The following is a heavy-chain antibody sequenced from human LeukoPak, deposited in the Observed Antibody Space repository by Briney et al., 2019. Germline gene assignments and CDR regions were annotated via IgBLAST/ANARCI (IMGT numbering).Heavy chain of an antibody. CDR3: ASSYLHYNWNDEVRFDY. CDR1: GGSISSYY. V-gene: IGHV4-59*08. CDR2: IYYSGST. D-gene: IGHD1-1*01. Sequence: SETLSLTCTVSGGSISSYYWSWIRQPPGKGLEWIGYIYYSGSTNYNPSLKSRVTISVDTSKNQFSLKLSSVTAADTAVYYCASSYLHYNWNDEVRFDYWGQGTLVTVTS. J-gene: IGHJ4*02.